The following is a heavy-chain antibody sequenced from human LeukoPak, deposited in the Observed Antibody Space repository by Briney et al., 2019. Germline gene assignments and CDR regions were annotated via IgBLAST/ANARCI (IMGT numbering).Heavy chain of an antibody. V-gene: IGHV1-69*13. Sequence: SVKVSCKASGGTFSSYAISWVRQAPGQGLEWMGGIIPIFGTANYAQKFQGRVTITADESTSTAYMELSSLRSEDTAVYYCARFTVVRLRNWFDPWGQGTLVTVSS. CDR1: GGTFSSYA. J-gene: IGHJ5*02. CDR3: ARFTVVRLRNWFDP. D-gene: IGHD4-23*01. CDR2: IIPIFGTA.